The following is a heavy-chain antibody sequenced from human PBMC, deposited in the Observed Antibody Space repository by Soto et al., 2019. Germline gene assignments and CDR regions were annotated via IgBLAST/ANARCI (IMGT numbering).Heavy chain of an antibody. J-gene: IGHJ6*04. CDR2: ISISGDTT. D-gene: IGHD3-16*01. Sequence: GGSLRLSCAASGFTLSSHALHWVRQAPGKGLEYISYISISGDTTYYANFAKGRFTIRRDNSKNTLDLQMGSLRADDTALYYCATSRGDKYYYMDVWGKGTTVTVSS. CDR1: GFTLSSHA. CDR3: ATSRGDKYYYMDV. V-gene: IGHV3-64*01.